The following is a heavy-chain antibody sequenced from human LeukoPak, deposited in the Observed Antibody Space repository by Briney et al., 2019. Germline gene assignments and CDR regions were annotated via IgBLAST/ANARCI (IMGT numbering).Heavy chain of an antibody. CDR1: GFTFSSYW. V-gene: IGHV3-7*01. Sequence: GASLRLSCAASGFTFSSYWMSWVRQAPGKGLEWVANIKQDGSEKYYVDSVKGRFTISRDNAKNSLYLQMNSLRAEDTAVYYCARDLESITGTNSLDYWGQGTLVTVSS. CDR3: ARDLESITGTNSLDY. CDR2: IKQDGSEK. D-gene: IGHD1-20*01. J-gene: IGHJ4*02.